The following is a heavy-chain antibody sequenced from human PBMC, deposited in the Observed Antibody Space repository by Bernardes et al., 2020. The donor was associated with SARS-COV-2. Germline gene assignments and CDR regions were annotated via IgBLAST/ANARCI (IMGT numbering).Heavy chain of an antibody. D-gene: IGHD3-22*01. Sequence: LSLTCAVYGGSFSGYYWIWIRQPPGKGLEWIGEINHSGSTNYNPSLKSRVTISVDTSKNQFALKLSSVTAADTAVYYCARRTKITMIVIAVVGWFDPWGQGTLVTVSS. CDR1: GGSFSGYY. V-gene: IGHV4-34*01. J-gene: IGHJ5*02. CDR2: INHSGST. CDR3: ARRTKITMIVIAVVGWFDP.